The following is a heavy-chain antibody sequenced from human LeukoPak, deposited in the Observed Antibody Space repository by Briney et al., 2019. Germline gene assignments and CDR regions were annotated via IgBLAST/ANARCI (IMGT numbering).Heavy chain of an antibody. V-gene: IGHV4-38-2*01. Sequence: PSETLSLTCAVSGYSISSGYYWGWIRQPPGKGLEWIGSIYHSGSTYYNPSLKSRVTISVDTSKNQFSLKLSSVTAADTAVYYCARRRGYNYGDDTFDIWGQGTMVTVSS. CDR3: ARRRGYNYGDDTFDI. D-gene: IGHD5-24*01. CDR1: GYSISSGYY. J-gene: IGHJ3*02. CDR2: IYHSGST.